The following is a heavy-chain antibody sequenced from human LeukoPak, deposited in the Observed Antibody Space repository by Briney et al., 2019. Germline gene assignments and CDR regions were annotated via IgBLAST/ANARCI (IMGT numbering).Heavy chain of an antibody. CDR3: AGASYYYDSSGYPGYYFDY. CDR2: INPNSGGT. Sequence: ASVKVSCKASGYTFTDYYMHWVRQAPGRGLEWMGWINPNSGGTNYAQKFQGRVTMTRDTSISTAYMELSRLRSDDTAVYYCAGASYYYDSSGYPGYYFDYWGQGTLVTVSS. D-gene: IGHD3-22*01. V-gene: IGHV1-2*02. CDR1: GYTFTDYY. J-gene: IGHJ4*02.